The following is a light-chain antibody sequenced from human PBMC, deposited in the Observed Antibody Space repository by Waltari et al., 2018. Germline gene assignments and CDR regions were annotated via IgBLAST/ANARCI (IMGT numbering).Light chain of an antibody. CDR2: WAS. CDR3: QQYYSTPLT. Sequence: DIVMTQSPDSLAVSMGERATINFKPSQSVLYSSNNKNYLAWYQQNPGQPPKLLIYWASTRESGVPDRFSGSGSGTDFTLTISSLQAEDVAVYYCQQYYSTPLTFGGGTKVEIK. CDR1: QSVLYSSNNKNY. J-gene: IGKJ4*01. V-gene: IGKV4-1*01.